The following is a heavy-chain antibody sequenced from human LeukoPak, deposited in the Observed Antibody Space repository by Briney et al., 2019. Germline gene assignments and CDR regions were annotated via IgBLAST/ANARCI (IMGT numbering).Heavy chain of an antibody. CDR2: INPSGGST. J-gene: IGHJ4*02. CDR1: GYTLTSYY. CDR3: ARVQGYTAMVYYFDY. D-gene: IGHD5-18*01. Sequence: ASVKVSCKASGYTLTSYYMHWVRQAPGQGLEWMGLINPSGGSTSYAQKFQGRVTMTRDTSTSTVYMELSSLRSEDTAVYYCARVQGYTAMVYYFDYWGQGTLVTVSS. V-gene: IGHV1-46*01.